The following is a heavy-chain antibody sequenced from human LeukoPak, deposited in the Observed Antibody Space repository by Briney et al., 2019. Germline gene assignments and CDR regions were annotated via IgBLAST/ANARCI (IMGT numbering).Heavy chain of an antibody. V-gene: IGHV1-69*13. CDR2: IIPIFGTA. D-gene: IGHD6-19*01. Sequence: SVKVSCKASGGTFSSYAISWVRQAPGQGLEWMGGIIPIFGTANYAQKFQGRVTITADESTSAVYMEVSSLRSEDTAVYYCARGGSLAVAPHQYYFDYWGQGTLVTVSS. J-gene: IGHJ4*02. CDR3: ARGGSLAVAPHQYYFDY. CDR1: GGTFSSYA.